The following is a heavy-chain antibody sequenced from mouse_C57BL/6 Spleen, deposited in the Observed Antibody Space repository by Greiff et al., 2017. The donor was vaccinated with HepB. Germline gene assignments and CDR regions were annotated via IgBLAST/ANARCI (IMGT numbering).Heavy chain of an antibody. CDR2: ISSGGDYI. CDR1: GFTFSSYA. Sequence: EVQVVESGEGLVKPGGSLKLSCAASGFTFSSYAMSWVRQTPEKRLEWVAYISSGGDYIYYADTVKGRFTISRDNARNTLYLQMSSLKSEDTAMYYCTRDEGLRPDFAYWGQGTLVTVSA. D-gene: IGHD2-4*01. CDR3: TRDEGLRPDFAY. V-gene: IGHV5-9-1*02. J-gene: IGHJ3*01.